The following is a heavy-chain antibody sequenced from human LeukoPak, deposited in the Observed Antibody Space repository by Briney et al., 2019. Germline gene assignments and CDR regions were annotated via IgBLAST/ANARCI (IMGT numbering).Heavy chain of an antibody. CDR3: ARDGRGSSGHD. Sequence: GASVKVSCKASGGTFSSSAISWVRQAPGQELEWMGGIIPIFGTANYAQKFQGRVTITADESTSTAYMELSSLRPEDTAVYYCARDGRGSSGHDWGQGTLVTVSS. D-gene: IGHD3-22*01. J-gene: IGHJ4*02. V-gene: IGHV1-69*13. CDR1: GGTFSSSA. CDR2: IIPIFGTA.